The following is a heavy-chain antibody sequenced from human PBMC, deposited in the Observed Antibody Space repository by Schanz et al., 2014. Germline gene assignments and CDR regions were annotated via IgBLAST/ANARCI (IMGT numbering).Heavy chain of an antibody. CDR3: ARYGFRKFGVVYGLAV. Sequence: EVQLVESGGGLIHPGGSLRLSCAVSGFTVNTNYMTWVRQAPGKGLECVSILYIRSTYYADSVKGRFTISRDNAKNSVYLQMNSLRVEDTAVYYCARYGFRKFGVVYGLAVWGQGTTVTVS. V-gene: IGHV3-53*01. J-gene: IGHJ6*02. D-gene: IGHD3-3*01. CDR2: LYIRST. CDR1: GFTVNTNY.